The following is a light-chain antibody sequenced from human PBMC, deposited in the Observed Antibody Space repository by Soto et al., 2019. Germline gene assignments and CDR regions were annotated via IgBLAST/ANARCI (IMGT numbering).Light chain of an antibody. Sequence: DIQMTQSPSTLSAFVGDRVTIRCRASQSISTWLAWYQQKPGKAPKLLIYKASSLESGVPSRFSGSGSGTEFTLTIRSLQPDDFATYYCQQYNTYSPWTFGQGTKVDIK. V-gene: IGKV1-5*03. CDR1: QSISTW. CDR2: KAS. J-gene: IGKJ1*01. CDR3: QQYNTYSPWT.